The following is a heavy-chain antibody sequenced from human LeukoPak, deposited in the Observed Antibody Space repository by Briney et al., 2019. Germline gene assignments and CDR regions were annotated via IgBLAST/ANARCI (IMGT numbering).Heavy chain of an antibody. CDR3: ARDFWFRELLPTYFDY. D-gene: IGHD3-10*01. Sequence: GGSLRLSCAASGFTFSSYSMNWVRQAPGKGLDWVSSISSSSSYIYYADSVKGRFTISRDNAKNSLYLQMNSLRAEDTAVYYCARDFWFRELLPTYFDYWGQGTLVTVSS. CDR1: GFTFSSYS. J-gene: IGHJ4*02. V-gene: IGHV3-21*01. CDR2: ISSSSSYI.